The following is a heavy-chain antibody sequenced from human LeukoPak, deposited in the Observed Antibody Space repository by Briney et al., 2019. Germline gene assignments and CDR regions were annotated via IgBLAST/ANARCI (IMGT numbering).Heavy chain of an antibody. CDR3: AKRITSNDAFDI. Sequence: PGGSLRLSCAASGFTFSSYAMSWVRQAPGKGLEWVSAISGSGGSTYYADSVKGLFTISRDNSKNTMYLRMNSLGVEDTAVYYCAKRITSNDAFDIWGQGTMVTVS. CDR2: ISGSGGST. J-gene: IGHJ3*02. V-gene: IGHV3-23*01. D-gene: IGHD3-16*01. CDR1: GFTFSSYA.